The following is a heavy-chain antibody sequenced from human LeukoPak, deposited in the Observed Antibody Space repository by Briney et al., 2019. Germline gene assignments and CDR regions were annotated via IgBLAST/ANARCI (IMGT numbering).Heavy chain of an antibody. V-gene: IGHV3-23*01. J-gene: IGHJ4*02. D-gene: IGHD3-3*01. CDR1: GFTFSSYA. CDR3: ARGEPRRFLEWSHFDY. Sequence: GGSLRLSCAASGFTFSSYAMSWVRQAPGKGLEWVSGLSGSGENTIYADSVKGRFTISRDNSKNTMFLQMNSLRAEDTAVYYCARGEPRRFLEWSHFDYWGQGTLVTVSS. CDR2: LSGSGENT.